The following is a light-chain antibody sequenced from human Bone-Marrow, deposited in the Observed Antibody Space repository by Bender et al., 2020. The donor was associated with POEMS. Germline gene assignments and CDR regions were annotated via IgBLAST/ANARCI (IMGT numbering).Light chain of an antibody. CDR1: SSNIVTNP. Sequence: QSVLTQPPSASGTPGQRVIISCSGSSSNIVTNPVNWYQHLPGTAPKVLIYNTNQRPSGVPDRFSGSKSGTSASLAISALQSEDEGDYYCEKWHDSLNGWVFGGGTKLAVL. CDR3: EKWHDSLNGWV. CDR2: NTN. V-gene: IGLV1-44*01. J-gene: IGLJ3*02.